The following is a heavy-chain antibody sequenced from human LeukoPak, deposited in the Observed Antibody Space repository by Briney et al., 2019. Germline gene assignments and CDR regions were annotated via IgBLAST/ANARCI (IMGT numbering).Heavy chain of an antibody. CDR2: MWSDGSNV. Sequence: GRSLRLSCAASGFTFSSCGMHWVRQAPGKGLEWVALMWSDGSNVYYADSVKGRFTISRDNSKNTLYLQMNSLRAEDTAVYYCARDLSPKWVSGERYFDSWGQGTLVTVSS. V-gene: IGHV3-33*01. CDR3: ARDLSPKWVSGERYFDS. CDR1: GFTFSSCG. J-gene: IGHJ4*02. D-gene: IGHD6-13*01.